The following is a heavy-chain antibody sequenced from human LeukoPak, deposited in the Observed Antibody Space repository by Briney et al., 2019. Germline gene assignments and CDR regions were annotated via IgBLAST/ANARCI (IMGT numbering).Heavy chain of an antibody. D-gene: IGHD1/OR15-1a*01. CDR2: INHSGST. CDR1: GGSFSGYY. V-gene: IGHV4-34*01. CDR3: ARDEQRGYYYGMDV. Sequence: PSETXXLTCAVYGGSFSGYYWSWIXQAPGKGLEWIGEINHSGSTNYNPSLKSRVTISVEKSKNQFSLKLSSVTAADTAAYYCARDEQRGYYYGMDVWGQGPTVTVSS. J-gene: IGHJ6*02.